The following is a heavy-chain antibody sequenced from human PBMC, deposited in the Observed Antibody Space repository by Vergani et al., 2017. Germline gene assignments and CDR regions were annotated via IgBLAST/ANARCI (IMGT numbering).Heavy chain of an antibody. D-gene: IGHD1-1*01. CDR1: GGSITSSSYY. J-gene: IGHJ5*02. CDR3: ARRAGTYNWLDP. Sequence: QLQLQESGPGLVKPSETLSLTCTVSGGSITSSSYYWGWIRQPPGKGLEWIGSIYYSGSTYYNPSLKSLVTICVDTSKNQFSLKLSSVSAADTAVYYCARRAGTYNWLDPWGQGTLVTVSS. CDR2: IYYSGST. V-gene: IGHV4-39*01.